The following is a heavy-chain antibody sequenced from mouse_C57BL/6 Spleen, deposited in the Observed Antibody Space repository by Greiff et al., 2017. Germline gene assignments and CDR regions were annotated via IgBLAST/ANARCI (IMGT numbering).Heavy chain of an antibody. J-gene: IGHJ2*01. D-gene: IGHD2-4*01. Sequence: VKLVESGPELVKPGASVKISCKASGYSFTSYYIHWVKQRPGQGLEWIGWIYPGSGNTKYNEKFKGKATLTADTSSSTAYMQLSSLTSEDSAVYYCARDPYYDYDAFDYWGQGTTLTVSS. CDR1: GYSFTSYY. CDR3: ARDPYYDYDAFDY. V-gene: IGHV1-66*01. CDR2: IYPGSGNT.